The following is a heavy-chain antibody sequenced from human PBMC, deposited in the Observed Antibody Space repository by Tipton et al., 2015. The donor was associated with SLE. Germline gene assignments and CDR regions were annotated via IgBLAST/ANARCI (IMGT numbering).Heavy chain of an antibody. CDR2: IKQDGSEK. CDR1: GGSFSDYY. J-gene: IGHJ4*02. V-gene: IGHV3-7*01. D-gene: IGHD1-26*01. CDR3: ARETYSGTLFDY. Sequence: LSLTCAVYGGSFSDYYWSWIRQPPGKGLEWVANIKQDGSEKYYVDSVKGRFTISRDNAKNSLYPQMNSLRAEDTAVYYCARETYSGTLFDYWGQGTLVTVSS.